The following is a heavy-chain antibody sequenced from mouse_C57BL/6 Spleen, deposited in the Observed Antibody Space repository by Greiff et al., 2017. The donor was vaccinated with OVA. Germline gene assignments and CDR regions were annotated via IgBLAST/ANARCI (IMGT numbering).Heavy chain of an antibody. Sequence: VQLQQSGAELVRPGASVKLSCKASGYTFTDYYINWVKQRPGQGLEWIARIYPGSGNTYYNEKFKGKATLTAEKSSSTAYMQLSSLTSEDSAVYFCARGGYPYAMDYWGQGTSVTVSS. CDR3: ARGGYPYAMDY. V-gene: IGHV1-76*01. CDR2: IYPGSGNT. D-gene: IGHD2-2*01. J-gene: IGHJ4*01. CDR1: GYTFTDYY.